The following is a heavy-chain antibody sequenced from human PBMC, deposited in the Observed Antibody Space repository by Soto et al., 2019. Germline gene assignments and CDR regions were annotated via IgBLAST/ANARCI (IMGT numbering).Heavy chain of an antibody. CDR3: ARGATREVATTTTFDP. J-gene: IGHJ5*02. Sequence: SETLSLTCTVSGGSISSYYWSWIRQPPGKGLEWIGYIYYSGSTNYNPSLKSRVTISVDTSKNQFSLKLSSVTAADTAVYYCARGATREVATTTTFDPWGQGTLVTVSS. V-gene: IGHV4-59*01. D-gene: IGHD5-12*01. CDR1: GGSISSYY. CDR2: IYYSGST.